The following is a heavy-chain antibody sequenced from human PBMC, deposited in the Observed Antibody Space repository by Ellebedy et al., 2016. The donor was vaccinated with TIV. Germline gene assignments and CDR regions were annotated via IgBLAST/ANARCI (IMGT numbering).Heavy chain of an antibody. D-gene: IGHD4-11*01. CDR3: ARTFTERLGGLTTHWVLDY. CDR2: ISPSGST. Sequence: SETLSLTCTVSGVSIGSSYWSWIRQPPGKGLEWIGYISPSGSTNYSPSLKSRVTISVDTSKNQFSLKLKSVTADDTAVYYCARTFTERLGGLTTHWVLDYWGQGSLATASS. J-gene: IGHJ4*02. V-gene: IGHV4-4*08. CDR1: GVSIGSSY.